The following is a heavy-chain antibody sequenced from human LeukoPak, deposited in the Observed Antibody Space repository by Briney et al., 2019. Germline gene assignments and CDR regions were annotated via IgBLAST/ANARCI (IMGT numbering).Heavy chain of an antibody. CDR1: GGTFSSYE. V-gene: IGHV1-2*02. CDR2: INPNSGGT. CDR3: ARLGVQDY. Sequence: ASVKVSCKASGGTFSSYEISWVRQAPGQGLEWMGWINPNSGGTNYAQKFQGRVTMTRDTSISTAYMELSRLRSDDTAVYYCARLGVQDYWGQGTLVTVSS. J-gene: IGHJ4*02. D-gene: IGHD2-8*01.